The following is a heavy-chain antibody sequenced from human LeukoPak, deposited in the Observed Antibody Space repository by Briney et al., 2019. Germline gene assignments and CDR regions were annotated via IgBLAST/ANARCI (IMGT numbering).Heavy chain of an antibody. J-gene: IGHJ4*02. D-gene: IGHD1-26*01. V-gene: IGHV4-39*07. CDR3: GRDSRWELQFDY. Sequence: SETLSLTCTVSGGSISSSTYYWGWLRQPPGKGLEWIGRIYYGERTYYNPSIKSRVTISVDTSKNQFSLKLSSVPAADTAVYYCGRDSRWELQFDYWGQGTLVTVSS. CDR1: GGSISSSTYY. CDR2: IYYGERT.